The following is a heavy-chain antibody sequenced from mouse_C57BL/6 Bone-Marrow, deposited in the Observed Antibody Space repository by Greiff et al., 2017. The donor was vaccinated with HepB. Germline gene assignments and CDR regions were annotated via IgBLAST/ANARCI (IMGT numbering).Heavy chain of an antibody. CDR2: ISSGSSTI. CDR1: GFTFSDYG. V-gene: IGHV5-17*01. J-gene: IGHJ3*01. D-gene: IGHD1-1*01. Sequence: EVKLVESGGGLVKPGGSLKLSCAASGFTFSDYGMHWVRQAPEKGLEWVAYISSGSSTIYYADTVKGRFTISRDNAKNTLFLQMTSLRSEDTAMYYCASDGYYGSSPVAYWGQGTLVTVSA. CDR3: ASDGYYGSSPVAY.